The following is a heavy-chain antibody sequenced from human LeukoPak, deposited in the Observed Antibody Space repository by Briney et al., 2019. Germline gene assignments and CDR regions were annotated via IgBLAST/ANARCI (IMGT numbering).Heavy chain of an antibody. J-gene: IGHJ6*04. CDR3: AELGITMIGGV. V-gene: IGHV3-48*04. D-gene: IGHD3-10*02. Sequence: GRSLRLSCAASGFSFSSYSMNWVRQAPGKGLEWVSYISSSSSTIYYADSVKGRFTISRDNARNSLYLQMNSLRAEDTAVYYCAELGITMIGGVWGKGTTVTISS. CDR1: GFSFSSYS. CDR2: ISSSSSTI.